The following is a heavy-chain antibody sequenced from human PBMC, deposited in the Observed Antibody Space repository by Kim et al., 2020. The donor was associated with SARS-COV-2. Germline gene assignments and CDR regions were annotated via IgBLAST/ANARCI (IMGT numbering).Heavy chain of an antibody. Sequence: GGSLRLSCAASGFTFSSYGMHWVRQAPGKGLEWVAVIWYDGSNKYYADSVKGRFTISRDNSKNTLYLQMNSLRAEDTAVYYCARDRNMITIFGVDYYYYGMDVWGQGTTVTVSS. D-gene: IGHD3-3*01. CDR2: IWYDGSNK. V-gene: IGHV3-33*01. CDR3: ARDRNMITIFGVDYYYYGMDV. J-gene: IGHJ6*02. CDR1: GFTFSSYG.